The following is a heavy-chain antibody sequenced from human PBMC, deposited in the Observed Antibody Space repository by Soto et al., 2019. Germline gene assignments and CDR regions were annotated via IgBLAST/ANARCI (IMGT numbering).Heavy chain of an antibody. CDR3: ARRLAPVYGDWFYFDY. V-gene: IGHV4-30-4*01. J-gene: IGHJ4*02. Sequence: QVQLQESGPGLVKPSQTLSLTCTVSGGSISGCNYYWSWIRQPPGKGLQWIGYIYYSGSNYYNPSLRSRVTISVDTSKNQFSLKLTSVTVADTAVYYCARRLAPVYGDWFYFDYWGQGTLVTVSS. CDR1: GGSISGCNYY. D-gene: IGHD4-17*01. CDR2: IYYSGSN.